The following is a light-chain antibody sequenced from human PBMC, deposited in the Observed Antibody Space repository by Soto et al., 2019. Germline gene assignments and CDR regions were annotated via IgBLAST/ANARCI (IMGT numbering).Light chain of an antibody. CDR3: QQYGSSGT. J-gene: IGKJ1*01. CDR2: GAS. CDR1: QSIDSNY. Sequence: EIVVTQSPGTLSLSPGERATLSCRASQSIDSNYLSWYQQKPGQAPRLIISGASTRATGTPARFSGSGSGTDFTLTISSLQPEDFAVYYCQQYGSSGTFGQGTKVDIK. V-gene: IGKV3-20*01.